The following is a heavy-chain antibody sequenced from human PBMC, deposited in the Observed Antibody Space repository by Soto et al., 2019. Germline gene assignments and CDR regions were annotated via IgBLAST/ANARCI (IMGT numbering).Heavy chain of an antibody. D-gene: IGHD6-13*01. CDR3: ARFSYSSSWVGVWYYYYGMDV. CDR2: ISAYNGNT. V-gene: IGHV1-18*01. CDR1: GYTFTSYG. Sequence: ASVKVSCKASGYTFTSYGISWVPQAPGQGLEWMGWISAYNGNTNYAQKLQGRVTMTTDTSTSTAYMELRSLRSDDTAVYYCARFSYSSSWVGVWYYYYGMDVWGQGTTVTVSS. J-gene: IGHJ6*02.